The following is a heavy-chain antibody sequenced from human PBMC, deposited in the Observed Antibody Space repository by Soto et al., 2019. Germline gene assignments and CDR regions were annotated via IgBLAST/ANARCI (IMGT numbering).Heavy chain of an antibody. J-gene: IGHJ4*02. Sequence: QVQLQQWGAGLLKPSETLSLTCAVYGGSFSGYYWSWIRQLPGKGLDWIGEINHSGRTNYNPSPKSRVTISVDTSKNQFSRKLSSVTAADTAVYYCASGGQTIIPKDWGQGTLVTVSS. CDR1: GGSFSGYY. CDR3: ASGGQTIIPKD. V-gene: IGHV4-34*02. CDR2: INHSGRT. D-gene: IGHD3-9*01.